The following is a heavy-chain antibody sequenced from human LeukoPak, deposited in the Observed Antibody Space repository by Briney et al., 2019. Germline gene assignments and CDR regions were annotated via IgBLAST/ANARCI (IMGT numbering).Heavy chain of an antibody. CDR3: ARDPGGNWGFDH. J-gene: IGHJ4*02. V-gene: IGHV1-18*04. D-gene: IGHD7-27*01. Sequence: ASVKVSCTASGYTFTSHGLSWARQAPGQGLEWMGWISLSSGDTNYAQEFQERISMTRDTSTSTAYMELRSLRSDDTAVYYCARDPGGNWGFDHWGQEALVTVSS. CDR1: GYTFTSHG. CDR2: ISLSSGDT.